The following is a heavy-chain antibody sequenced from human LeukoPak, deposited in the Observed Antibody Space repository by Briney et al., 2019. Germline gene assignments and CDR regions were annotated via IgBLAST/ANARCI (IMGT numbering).Heavy chain of an antibody. Sequence: PGGSLRLSCAASGFTFSTYAMRWVRQAPGKGLEYVSAIGRNGGSTYYANSVKGRFTISGDNSKNTLYLQMNSLRAEDTAVYYCAKKYSTGLDPWGQGTLVTVSS. CDR2: IGRNGGST. CDR1: GFTFSTYA. D-gene: IGHD1-26*01. V-gene: IGHV3-64*01. CDR3: AKKYSTGLDP. J-gene: IGHJ5*02.